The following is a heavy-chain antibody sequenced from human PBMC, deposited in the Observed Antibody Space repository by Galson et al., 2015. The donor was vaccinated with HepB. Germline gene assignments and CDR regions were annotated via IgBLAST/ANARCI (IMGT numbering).Heavy chain of an antibody. CDR2: IIPILGIA. Sequence: SVKVSCKASGGTFSSYAISWVRQAPGQGLEWMGEIIPILGIANYAQKFQGGVTITADKSTSTAYMELSSLRSEDTAVYYCAIGYCSSTSCSAPDVWGKGTTVTVSS. CDR3: AIGYCSSTSCSAPDV. D-gene: IGHD2-2*01. CDR1: GGTFSSYA. V-gene: IGHV1-69*10. J-gene: IGHJ6*04.